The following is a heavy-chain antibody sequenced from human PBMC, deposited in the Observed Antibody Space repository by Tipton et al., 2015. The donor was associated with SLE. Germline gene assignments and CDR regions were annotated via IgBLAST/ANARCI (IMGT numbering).Heavy chain of an antibody. CDR3: AISPLMEGVFDY. D-gene: IGHD1-1*01. Sequence: TLSLTCTVSGGSISSGSYYWSWIRQPAGKGLEWIGYIYYSGSTNYNSSLKSRVTISVDTSKNQFSLKLSSVTAADTAVYYCAISPLMEGVFDYWGQGTLVTVSS. J-gene: IGHJ4*02. CDR2: IYYSGST. V-gene: IGHV4-61*10. CDR1: GGSISSGSYY.